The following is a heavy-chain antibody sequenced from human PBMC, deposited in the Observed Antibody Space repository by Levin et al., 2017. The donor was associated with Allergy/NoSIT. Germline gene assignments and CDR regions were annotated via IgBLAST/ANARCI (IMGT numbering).Heavy chain of an antibody. CDR1: DDSVSGSNW. D-gene: IGHD1-1*01. Sequence: SETLSLTCDVYDDSVSGSNWWSWVRQPPGKGLEWIGEIYHSGSTKYNPSLKSRVTISIDKSKQQISLKVTSMTAADTAVYYCARDPNRGRHGLFYFDYWGQGTLVTVSS. CDR3: ARDPNRGRHGLFYFDY. V-gene: IGHV4-4*02. J-gene: IGHJ4*02. CDR2: IYHSGST.